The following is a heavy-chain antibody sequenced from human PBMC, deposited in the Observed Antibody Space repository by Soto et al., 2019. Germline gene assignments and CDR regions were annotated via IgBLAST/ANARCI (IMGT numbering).Heavy chain of an antibody. CDR1: GFTFDDYA. CDR2: IRWNSGSI. J-gene: IGHJ4*02. Sequence: EVQLVESGGGLVQPGRSLRLSCAASGFTFDDYAMHWVRQAPGKGLEWVSGIRWNSGSIGYADSVKGRFTISRDNAKNSLYLQMNSLRAEDTALYYCAKGSRGYSYGYSNFDYWGQGTLVTVSS. CDR3: AKGSRGYSYGYSNFDY. D-gene: IGHD5-18*01. V-gene: IGHV3-9*01.